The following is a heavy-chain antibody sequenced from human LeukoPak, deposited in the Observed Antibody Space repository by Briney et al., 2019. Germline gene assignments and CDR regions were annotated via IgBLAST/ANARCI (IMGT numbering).Heavy chain of an antibody. J-gene: IGHJ4*02. CDR3: ARGYNTGWTPLGY. Sequence: ATVKVSCKASGYSFTSYDINWVRQATGQGLEWMGWMNPNSGNTGYAQRFQGRVTMTRNTSISTAYMELSSLKSEDTAVYYCARGYNTGWTPLGYWGQGTPVTVSS. V-gene: IGHV1-8*01. CDR1: GYSFTSYD. CDR2: MNPNSGNT. D-gene: IGHD6-19*01.